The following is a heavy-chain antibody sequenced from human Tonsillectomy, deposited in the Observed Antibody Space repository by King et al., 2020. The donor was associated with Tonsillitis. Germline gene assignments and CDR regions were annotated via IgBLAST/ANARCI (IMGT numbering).Heavy chain of an antibody. J-gene: IGHJ4*02. V-gene: IGHV3-23*04. D-gene: IGHD2-2*01. CDR1: GFTFDSYA. CDR2: ISSTGLTT. Sequence: VQLVESGGGLVQPGGSLRLSCAASGFTFDSYAMNWVRQAPGKGLEWVSTISSTGLTTYYADSVKGRFTISRDNSKNTLYLQLNSLRDEDTAVYYCAKLVDIIVVPTAYFDYWGRGTLVTVSS. CDR3: AKLVDIIVVPTAYFDY.